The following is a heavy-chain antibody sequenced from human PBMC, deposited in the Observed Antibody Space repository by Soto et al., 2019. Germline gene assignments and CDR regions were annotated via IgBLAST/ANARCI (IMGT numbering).Heavy chain of an antibody. J-gene: IGHJ2*01. CDR1: TYDFIGYY. V-gene: IGHV1-2*02. D-gene: IGHD3-10*01. CDR2: INPKNGAT. CDR3: APSGECFWYFDL. Sequence: VELVQSGAEVKKPGASVKVSCRASTYDFIGYYMHWVRQAPGQGLEWMGWINPKNGATMYAQNFQGRVTVTRDRSIGTVYIELRSLRSDDTAVYYCAPSGECFWYFDLWGRGTLITVSS.